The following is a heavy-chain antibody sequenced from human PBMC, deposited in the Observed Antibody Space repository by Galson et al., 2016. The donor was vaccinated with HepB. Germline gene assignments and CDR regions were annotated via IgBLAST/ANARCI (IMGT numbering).Heavy chain of an antibody. D-gene: IGHD6-19*01. V-gene: IGHV3-7*01. CDR1: GFIFGNYR. CDR2: IKRDGSEI. Sequence: SLRLSCAGSGFIFGNYRMSWVRQAPGKGLEWVANIKRDGSEIHYVDSVKGRFLNSRDNAKSSMYLEMNGLRAEDTAVYYCARESGWSFDYWGQGTLVTVSS. CDR3: ARESGWSFDY. J-gene: IGHJ4*02.